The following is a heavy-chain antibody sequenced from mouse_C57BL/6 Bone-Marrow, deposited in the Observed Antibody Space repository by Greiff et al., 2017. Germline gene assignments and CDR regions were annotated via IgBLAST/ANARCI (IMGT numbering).Heavy chain of an antibody. J-gene: IGHJ1*03. CDR1: GYTFTSYW. V-gene: IGHV1-69*01. CDR2: IDPSDSYT. Sequence: VQLQQPGAELVMPGASVKLSCKASGYTFTSYWMHWVKQRPGQGLEWIGEIDPSDSYTNYNQKFKGKSTLTVDKSSSTAYMQLSSLTSEDSAVYYCAREAHWYFDVWGTGTTVTVSS. CDR3: AREAHWYFDV.